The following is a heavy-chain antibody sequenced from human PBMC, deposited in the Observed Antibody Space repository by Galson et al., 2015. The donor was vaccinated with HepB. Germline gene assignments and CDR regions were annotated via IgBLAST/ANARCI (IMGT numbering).Heavy chain of an antibody. CDR2: ISYDGSNK. V-gene: IGHV3-30-3*01. Sequence: SLRLSCAASGFTFSSYAMHWVRQAPGKGLEWVAVISYDGSNKYYADSVKGRFTISRDNSKNTLYLQMDSLRAEDTAVYYCARESPGYYYMDVWGKGTTVTVSS. CDR3: ARESPGYYYMDV. CDR1: GFTFSSYA. J-gene: IGHJ6*03. D-gene: IGHD3-10*01.